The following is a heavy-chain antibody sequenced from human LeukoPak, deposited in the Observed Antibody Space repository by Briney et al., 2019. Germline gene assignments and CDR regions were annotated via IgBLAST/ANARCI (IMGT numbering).Heavy chain of an antibody. J-gene: IGHJ6*03. V-gene: IGHV1-18*01. CDR3: ARVVIELKSGGISYYYMDV. Sequence: ASVKVSCKASGYTFSSYGISWVRQAPGQGLEWMGWISAYSGNTHYAQKFQGRVTMTTDTSTTTAYMELSSLRSEDTAVYYCARVVIELKSGGISYYYMDVWGKGTTVTVSS. D-gene: IGHD1-1*01. CDR2: ISAYSGNT. CDR1: GYTFSSYG.